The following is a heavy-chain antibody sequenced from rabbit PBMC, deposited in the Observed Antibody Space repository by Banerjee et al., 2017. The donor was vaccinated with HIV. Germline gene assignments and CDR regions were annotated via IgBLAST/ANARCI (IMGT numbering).Heavy chain of an antibody. V-gene: IGHV1S45*01. D-gene: IGHD4-1*01. CDR2: IYGGSNDRT. J-gene: IGHJ4*01. CDR1: GFSFSDKYV. Sequence: QEQVEESGGDLVKPEGSLTLTCTASGFSFSDKYVMCWVRQAPGKGLEWIACIYGGSNDRTYYASWAKGRFTISKTSSTTVTLQMTSLTAADTATYFCARDLAGVIGWNFNLWGPGTLVTVS. CDR3: ARDLAGVIGWNFNL.